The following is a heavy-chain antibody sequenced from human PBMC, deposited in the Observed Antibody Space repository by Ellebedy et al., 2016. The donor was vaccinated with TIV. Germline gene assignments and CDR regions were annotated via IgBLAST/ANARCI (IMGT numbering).Heavy chain of an antibody. J-gene: IGHJ6*02. Sequence: PGGSLRLSCAASGFTFSSYAMHWVRRGPGKGLEWISGINWNSGSIGYADSVKGRFTISRDNAKSSLYLQMNSLKAEDTALYYCARSVRGVYSYYYGMDVWGQGTTVTVSS. V-gene: IGHV3-9*01. CDR3: ARSVRGVYSYYYGMDV. CDR2: INWNSGSI. D-gene: IGHD3-10*02. CDR1: GFTFSSYA.